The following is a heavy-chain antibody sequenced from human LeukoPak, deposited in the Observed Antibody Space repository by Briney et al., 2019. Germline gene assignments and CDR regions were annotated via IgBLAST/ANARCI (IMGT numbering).Heavy chain of an antibody. J-gene: IGHJ4*02. CDR2: IYHSGNT. CDR3: ARAYISGSSGYYFAY. Sequence: SETLSLTCAVSGYSISSGYYWGWIRQPPGKGLEWIGNIYHSGNTYYNPSLKSRVTISVDTSKSQFSLKLNSVTAADTAVYYCARAYISGSSGYYFAYWGQGTLVTVSS. CDR1: GYSISSGYY. V-gene: IGHV4-38-2*01. D-gene: IGHD3-22*01.